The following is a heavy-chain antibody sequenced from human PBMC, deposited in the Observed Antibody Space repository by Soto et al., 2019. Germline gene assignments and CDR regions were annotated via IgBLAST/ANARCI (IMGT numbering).Heavy chain of an antibody. CDR3: AKGSIAAAALNWFDP. CDR2: ISGSGGST. D-gene: IGHD6-13*01. V-gene: IGHV3-23*01. Sequence: GSLRLSCAASGFTFSSYAMSWVRQAPGKGLGWVSAISGSGGSTYYADSVKGRFTISRDNSKNTLYLQMNSLRAEDTAVYYCAKGSIAAAALNWFDPWGQGTLVTVSS. J-gene: IGHJ5*02. CDR1: GFTFSSYA.